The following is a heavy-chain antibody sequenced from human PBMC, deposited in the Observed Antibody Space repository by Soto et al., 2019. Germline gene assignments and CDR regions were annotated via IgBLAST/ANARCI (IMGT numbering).Heavy chain of an antibody. CDR1: GYSFTNYW. D-gene: IGHD3-10*01. Sequence: GGSLKISCKGSGYSFTNYWIAWGRQMPGGGLEWMGILYPGDSDIRYSPSFQGQVTISADMSISTAYLQWSSLKASDTAMYYCASRYYYGSGRDGAFDIWGQGTMVTVSS. J-gene: IGHJ3*02. V-gene: IGHV5-51*01. CDR3: ASRYYYGSGRDGAFDI. CDR2: LYPGDSDI.